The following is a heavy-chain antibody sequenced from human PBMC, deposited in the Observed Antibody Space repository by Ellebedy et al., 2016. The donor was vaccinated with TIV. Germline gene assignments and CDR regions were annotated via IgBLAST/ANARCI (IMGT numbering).Heavy chain of an antibody. D-gene: IGHD1-26*01. CDR2: ISSTGYYI. CDR1: GFTVSSNY. J-gene: IGHJ4*02. V-gene: IGHV3-21*01. Sequence: PGGSLRLSCAASGFTVSSNYMSWVRQAPGKGLEWVSSISSTGYYIYYADSVKGRFTISRDDAKNSLFLQMNSLSAEDTAVYYCARSGELDSWGQGTLVTVSS. CDR3: ARSGELDS.